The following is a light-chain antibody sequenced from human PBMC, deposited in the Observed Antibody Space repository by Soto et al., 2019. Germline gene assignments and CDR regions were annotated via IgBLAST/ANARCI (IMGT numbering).Light chain of an antibody. CDR2: GNS. CDR3: QSYDSSLSAVV. Sequence: QAVVTQPPSVSGAPGQRVTISCTGSSSNIGAGYDVHWYQQLPGTAPKLLIYGNSNRPSGVPDRFSGSKSGTSASLAITGLQAEDEADYHCQSYDSSLSAVVFGGGIKLTVL. V-gene: IGLV1-40*01. J-gene: IGLJ2*01. CDR1: SSNIGAGYD.